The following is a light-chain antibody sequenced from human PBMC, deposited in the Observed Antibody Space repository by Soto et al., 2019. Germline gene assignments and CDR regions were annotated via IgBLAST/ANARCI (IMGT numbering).Light chain of an antibody. CDR1: QSVTSTY. J-gene: IGKJ2*01. CDR3: QQYGSSPPDT. V-gene: IGKV3-20*01. CDR2: GAS. Sequence: NVLTQSPDTLSLSPGERATLSCRASQSVTSTYLAWYQQKPGQAPRLLIYGASNRATGIPDRFSGSGSGTDFTLTISRVEPEDFAVYYCQQYGSSPPDTFGQGTKLEIK.